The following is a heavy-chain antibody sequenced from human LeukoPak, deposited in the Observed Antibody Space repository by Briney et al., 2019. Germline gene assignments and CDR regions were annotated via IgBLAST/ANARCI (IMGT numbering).Heavy chain of an antibody. V-gene: IGHV4-39*01. Sequence: SETLSLTCTVSGGSISSGSHYWGWIRQPPGKGLEWIGSIYYSGSTYYNPSLKSRVTISVDTSKNQFSLKLSSVTAADTAVYYCARIAVAVGYYYYYMDVWGKGTTVTISS. D-gene: IGHD6-19*01. CDR2: IYYSGST. CDR1: GGSISSGSHY. J-gene: IGHJ6*03. CDR3: ARIAVAVGYYYYYMDV.